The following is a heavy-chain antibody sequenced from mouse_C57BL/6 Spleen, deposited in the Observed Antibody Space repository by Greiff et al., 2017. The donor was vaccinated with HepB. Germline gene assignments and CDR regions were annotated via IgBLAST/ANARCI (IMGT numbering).Heavy chain of an antibody. V-gene: IGHV1-42*01. CDR3: AEGGYDGYRGYFDY. Sequence: EVQLQQSGPELVKPGASVKISCKASGYSFTGYYMNWVKQSPEKSLEWIGEINPSTGGTTYNQKFKAKATLTVDKSSSTAYMQLKSLTSEDSAVYYCAEGGYDGYRGYFDYWGQGTTLTVSS. CDR2: INPSTGGT. D-gene: IGHD2-2*01. J-gene: IGHJ2*01. CDR1: GYSFTGYY.